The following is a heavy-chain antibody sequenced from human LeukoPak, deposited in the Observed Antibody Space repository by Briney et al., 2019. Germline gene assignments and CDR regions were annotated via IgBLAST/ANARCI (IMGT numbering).Heavy chain of an antibody. Sequence: GESLQISCKGSGSNFTSYWIGWVRQMPGKGLEWMGIIYPGDSDTRYSPSFLGQVTISADKSISTAYLQWSSLKASDTAMYYCARRGIVAAGILDYWGQGALVTVSS. J-gene: IGHJ4*02. CDR2: IYPGDSDT. CDR3: ARRGIVAAGILDY. V-gene: IGHV5-51*01. CDR1: GSNFTSYW. D-gene: IGHD6-13*01.